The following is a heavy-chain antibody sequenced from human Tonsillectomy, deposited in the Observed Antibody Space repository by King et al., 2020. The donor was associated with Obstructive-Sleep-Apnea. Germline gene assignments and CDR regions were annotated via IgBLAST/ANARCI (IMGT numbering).Heavy chain of an antibody. D-gene: IGHD3-10*01. J-gene: IGHJ4*02. CDR1: GFRVSSNY. CDR2: FYSGGSK. Sequence: VQLVESGGGLVQPGGSLRLSCAASGFRVSSNYMSLVRQAPGKGLEWVSGFYSGGSKDYADSVKGRFIISRDNSKNTLCLQMNSLRAEDTAVYYCARVRRRGAHTNWGQGTLVTVSS. CDR3: ARVRRRGAHTN. V-gene: IGHV3-66*01.